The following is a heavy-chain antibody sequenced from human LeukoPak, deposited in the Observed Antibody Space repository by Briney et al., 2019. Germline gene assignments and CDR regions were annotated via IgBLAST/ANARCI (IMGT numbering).Heavy chain of an antibody. CDR2: IIPIFGTA. D-gene: IGHD3-10*01. CDR1: GGTFSSYG. CDR3: AREDYGSGSSYWFDP. J-gene: IGHJ5*02. V-gene: IGHV1-69*13. Sequence: SVKVSCKGFGGTFSSYGISWVRQAPGQGLEWMGGIIPIFGTANYAQKFQGRVTITADESTSTAYMELSSLRSEDTAVYYCAREDYGSGSSYWFDPWGQGTLVTVSS.